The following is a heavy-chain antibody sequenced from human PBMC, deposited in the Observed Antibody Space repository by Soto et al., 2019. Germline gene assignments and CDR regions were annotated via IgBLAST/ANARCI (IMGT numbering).Heavy chain of an antibody. CDR2: IYWDDDK. CDR3: AQNLPASYFHY. Sequence: QITLKESGPTLVKPTQTLTLTCTFSGFSLSTSGVGVGWIRQPPGKALEWLALIYWDDDKRYSPSLKSRLTIPQDPSKNQVVLTMTNMDPVDTATYYCAQNLPASYFHYWGQGTLVTVSS. CDR1: GFSLSTSGVG. J-gene: IGHJ4*02. V-gene: IGHV2-5*02.